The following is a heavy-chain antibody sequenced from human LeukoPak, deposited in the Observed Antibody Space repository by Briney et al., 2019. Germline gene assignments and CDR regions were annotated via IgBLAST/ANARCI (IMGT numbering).Heavy chain of an antibody. D-gene: IGHD1-26*01. CDR1: GFTFSSYA. CDR3: AKDTRGATGYYGMDV. V-gene: IGHV3-23*01. Sequence: GGSLRLSCAASGFTFSSYAMSWVRQAPGKGLEWVSAISGSGGSTYYADSVKGRFTISRDNSKNTLYLQMNSLRAEDTAVYYCAKDTRGATGYYGMDVWGQGTTVTVSS. CDR2: ISGSGGST. J-gene: IGHJ6*02.